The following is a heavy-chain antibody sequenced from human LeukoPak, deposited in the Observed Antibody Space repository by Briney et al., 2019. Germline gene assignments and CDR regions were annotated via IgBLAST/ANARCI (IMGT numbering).Heavy chain of an antibody. J-gene: IGHJ4*02. D-gene: IGHD5-24*01. V-gene: IGHV4-59*07. Sequence: SDTLSLTCTVSGGSISSHYGIWIRQPPGKALEGMGYIYYSGRTNYNSSLKSRVTISVHTSKNQFSLKLRSVTAADPAVYYCARRGGYNEGYFDLWGQGTLVTVS. CDR3: ARRGGYNEGYFDL. CDR2: IYYSGRT. CDR1: GGSISSHY.